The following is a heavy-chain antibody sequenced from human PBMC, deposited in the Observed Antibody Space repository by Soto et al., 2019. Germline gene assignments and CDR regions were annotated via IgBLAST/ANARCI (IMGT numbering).Heavy chain of an antibody. CDR3: AKDPGYGDYEDYFDY. CDR1: GFTFSSYG. V-gene: IGHV3-30*18. CDR2: ISFDGSNK. J-gene: IGHJ4*02. D-gene: IGHD4-17*01. Sequence: QVQLVESGGGVVQPGRSLRLSFAASGFTFSSYGMHWVRQAPGKGLEWVAVISFDGSNKYYADSVQGRFTISRDNSKNTLYLQMNSLRAEDTAVYYCAKDPGYGDYEDYFDYWGQGTLVTVSS.